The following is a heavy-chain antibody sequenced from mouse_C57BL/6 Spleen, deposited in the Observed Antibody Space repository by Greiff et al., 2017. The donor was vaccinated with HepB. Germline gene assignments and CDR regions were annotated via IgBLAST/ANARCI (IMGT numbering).Heavy chain of an antibody. D-gene: IGHD1-1*01. V-gene: IGHV1-69*01. CDR2: IDPSDSYT. Sequence: QVQLQQPGAELVMPGASVKLSCKASGYTFTSYWMHWVKQRPGQGLEWIGEIDPSDSYTNYNQKFKGKSTLTVDKSSSTAYMQLSSLTSEDSAVYYCEITTGVAGDYFDYWGQGTTLTVSS. CDR3: EITTGVAGDYFDY. J-gene: IGHJ2*01. CDR1: GYTFTSYW.